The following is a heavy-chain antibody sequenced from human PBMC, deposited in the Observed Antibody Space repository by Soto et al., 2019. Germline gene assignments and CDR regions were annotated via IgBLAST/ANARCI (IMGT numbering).Heavy chain of an antibody. Sequence: GGSLRLSCAASGFTFSSYSMNWVRQAPGKGLEWVSSISSSSSYIYYADSVKGRFTISRDNAKNSLYLQMNSLRAEDTAVYYCASWADIVVVPAATAVDYWGQGTLVTVSS. CDR3: ASWADIVVVPAATAVDY. J-gene: IGHJ4*02. V-gene: IGHV3-21*01. D-gene: IGHD2-2*01. CDR1: GFTFSSYS. CDR2: ISSSSSYI.